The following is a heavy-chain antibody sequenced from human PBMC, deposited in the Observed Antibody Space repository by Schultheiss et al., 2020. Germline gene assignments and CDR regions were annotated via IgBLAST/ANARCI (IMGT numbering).Heavy chain of an antibody. J-gene: IGHJ4*02. CDR3: ARNLLTGTTTTPFSH. Sequence: GESLRLSCAASGFTFSSYGMHWVRQAPGKGLEWVAAIWYDGSNKYYADSVKGRFTISRDNSKNTLYLQMNSLRAEDTAVYYCARNLLTGTTTTPFSHWGQGTLVTVSS. CDR2: IWYDGSNK. V-gene: IGHV3-33*01. D-gene: IGHD1/OR15-1a*01. CDR1: GFTFSSYG.